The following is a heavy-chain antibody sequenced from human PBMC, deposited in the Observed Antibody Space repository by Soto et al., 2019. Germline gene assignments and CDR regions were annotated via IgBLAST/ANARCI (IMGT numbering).Heavy chain of an antibody. CDR2: IKSKTDGGTT. D-gene: IGHD3-16*01. Sequence: GGSLRLSCAASGFTFSNAWMSWVRQAPGKGLEWVGRIKSKTDGGTTDYAAPVKGRFTISRDDSKNTLYLQMNSLKTEDTAVYYCTTDGVMITFGGAQPDYMDVWGKGTTVTVSS. V-gene: IGHV3-15*01. J-gene: IGHJ6*03. CDR3: TTDGVMITFGGAQPDYMDV. CDR1: GFTFSNAW.